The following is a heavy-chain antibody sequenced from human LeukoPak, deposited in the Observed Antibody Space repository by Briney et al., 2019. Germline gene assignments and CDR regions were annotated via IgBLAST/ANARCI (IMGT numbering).Heavy chain of an antibody. CDR3: TRVIVAVPGYFDYFDF. V-gene: IGHV3-7*01. Sequence: GGSLRLSCTASGFSFSNHYMRWIRQAPGKGLEWVANINEDGSNKWRLGSVKGRFTVSRDNARNSLYLQMNSLRVEDTAVYYCTRVIVAVPGYFDYFDFWGQGVLVTVSS. D-gene: IGHD6-19*01. CDR2: INEDGSNK. CDR1: GFSFSNHY. J-gene: IGHJ4*02.